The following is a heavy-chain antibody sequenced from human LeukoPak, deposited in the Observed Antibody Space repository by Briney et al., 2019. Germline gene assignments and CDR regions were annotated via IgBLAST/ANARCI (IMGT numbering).Heavy chain of an antibody. CDR2: IYYSGST. J-gene: IGHJ5*02. V-gene: IGHV4-31*03. CDR1: GGSISSGGYY. Sequence: KPSETLSLTCTASGGSISSGGYYWSWIRQHPGKGLEWIGYIYYSGSTYYNPSLKSRVTISVDTSKNQFSLKLSSVTAADTAVYYCASARLALDQNNWFDPWGQGTLVTVSS. CDR3: ASARLALDQNNWFDP. D-gene: IGHD2-2*01.